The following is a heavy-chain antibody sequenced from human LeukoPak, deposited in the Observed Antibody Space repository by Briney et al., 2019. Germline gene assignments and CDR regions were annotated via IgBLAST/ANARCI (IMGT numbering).Heavy chain of an antibody. Sequence: KASETLSLTCTVSGDSISSYYWSWIRQPPGKGLEWIGYIYYSGSTNYNPSLKSRVTISVDTSKNQFSLKLSSVTAADTAVYYCARHGLGVVVAATYNWFDPWGQGTLVTVSS. V-gene: IGHV4-59*08. D-gene: IGHD2-15*01. CDR2: IYYSGST. J-gene: IGHJ5*02. CDR1: GDSISSYY. CDR3: ARHGLGVVVAATYNWFDP.